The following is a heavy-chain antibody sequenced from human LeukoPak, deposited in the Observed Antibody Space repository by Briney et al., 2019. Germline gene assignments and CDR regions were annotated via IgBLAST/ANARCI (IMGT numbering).Heavy chain of an antibody. CDR1: GFTFSSYS. Sequence: GGSLRLSCAASGFTFSSYSMNWVRQAPGKGLEWVSSISGSSSYIYYADSVKGRFTISRDNAKNSLYLQMNSLRAEDTAVYYCARDGDVVITDYYYMDVWGKGTTVTVSS. V-gene: IGHV3-21*01. D-gene: IGHD3-22*01. CDR3: ARDGDVVITDYYYMDV. J-gene: IGHJ6*03. CDR2: ISGSSSYI.